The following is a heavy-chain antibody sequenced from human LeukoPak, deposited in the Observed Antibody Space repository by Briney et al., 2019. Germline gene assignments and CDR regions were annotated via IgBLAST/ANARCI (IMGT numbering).Heavy chain of an antibody. CDR1: GGSISSGGYY. CDR2: IYYSGST. J-gene: IGHJ4*02. Sequence: SETLSLTCTVSGGSISSGGYYWSWLRQHPGKGLEWIGYIYYSGSTYYNPSLQSRVTISVDTSKNQFSLKLSSVTAADTAVYYCARDAANSGSYWGQGTLVTVSS. CDR3: ARDAANSGSY. D-gene: IGHD1-26*01. V-gene: IGHV4-31*03.